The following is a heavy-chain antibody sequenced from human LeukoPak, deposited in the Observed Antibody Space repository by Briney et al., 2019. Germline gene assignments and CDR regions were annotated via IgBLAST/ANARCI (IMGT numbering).Heavy chain of an antibody. Sequence: TGGSLRLSCAASGVTFSSYGMHWVRQAPSKGLEWVAVISNDGSNKHYADSVKGRFTISRDNSKNTLYLQMNSLRAEDTAVYYCAKDLTGVNYCLDQWGQGTLVTVSS. CDR2: ISNDGSNK. V-gene: IGHV3-30*18. CDR1: GVTFSSYG. J-gene: IGHJ4*02. CDR3: AKDLTGVNYCLDQ. D-gene: IGHD1-7*01.